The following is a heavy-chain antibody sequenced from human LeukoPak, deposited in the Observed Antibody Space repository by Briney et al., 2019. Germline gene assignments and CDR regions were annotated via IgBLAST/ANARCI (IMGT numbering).Heavy chain of an antibody. CDR1: GGSFSGYY. V-gene: IGHV4-34*01. CDR2: IDHSGST. D-gene: IGHD5-18*01. Sequence: PSGTLSLTCAVYGGSFSGYYWSWIRQPPGKGLEWIGEIDHSGSTNYNPSLKSRVTISVDTSKNQFSLKLSSVTAADTAVYYCARGRGYSYGPPWFDPWGQGTLVTVSS. J-gene: IGHJ5*02. CDR3: ARGRGYSYGPPWFDP.